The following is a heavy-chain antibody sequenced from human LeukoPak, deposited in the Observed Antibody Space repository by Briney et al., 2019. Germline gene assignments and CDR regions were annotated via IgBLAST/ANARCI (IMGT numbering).Heavy chain of an antibody. V-gene: IGHV3-9*01. CDR2: ISWNSGSI. D-gene: IGHD3-10*01. Sequence: GGSLRLSCAASGFSFDDYAMHWVRQAPGKGLEWVSGISWNSGSIGYADSVKGRFTTSRDNAKNSLYLQMNSLRAEDTALYYCAKERQWFGSGVFDYWGQGTLVTVSS. CDR3: AKERQWFGSGVFDY. J-gene: IGHJ4*02. CDR1: GFSFDDYA.